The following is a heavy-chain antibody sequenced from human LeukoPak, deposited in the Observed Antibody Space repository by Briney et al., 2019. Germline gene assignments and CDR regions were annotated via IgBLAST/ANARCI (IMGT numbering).Heavy chain of an antibody. J-gene: IGHJ4*02. CDR2: IIPIFGTA. CDR3: AIEDMIPFGGVID. V-gene: IGHV1-69*05. Sequence: WASVKVSCKASGGTFSSYAISWVRQAPGQGLEWMGRIIPIFGTANYAQKFQGRVTITTDESTSTAYMELSSLRSEDTAVYYCAIEDMIPFGGVIDWCQGTLVTVSS. D-gene: IGHD3-16*02. CDR1: GGTFSSYA.